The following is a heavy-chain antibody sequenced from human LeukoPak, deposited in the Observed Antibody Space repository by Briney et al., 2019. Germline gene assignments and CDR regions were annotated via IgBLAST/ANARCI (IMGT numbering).Heavy chain of an antibody. CDR3: ASVLTGYRKAAFDI. CDR2: IIPIFGTA. CDR1: GGTFSSYA. J-gene: IGHJ3*02. V-gene: IGHV1-69*06. Sequence: EASVKVSCKASGGTFSSYAISWVRQAPGQGLEWMGGIIPIFGTANYAQKFQGRVTITADKSTSTAYMELSSLRSEDTAVYYCASVLTGYRKAAFDIWGQGTMVTVSS. D-gene: IGHD3-9*01.